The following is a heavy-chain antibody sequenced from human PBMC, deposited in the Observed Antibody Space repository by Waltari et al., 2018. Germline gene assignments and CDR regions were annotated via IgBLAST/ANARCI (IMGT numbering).Heavy chain of an antibody. CDR1: GGSFSGYY. Sequence: QVQLQQWGAGLLKPSETLSLTCAVYGGSFSGYYWSWIRHPPGKGVEWIGEINHSGSTNYNPSLKSRVTISVDTSKNQFSLKLSSVTAADTAVYYCARGTTVTPRAYYYYYYYMDVWGKGTTVTVSS. CDR2: INHSGST. J-gene: IGHJ6*03. V-gene: IGHV4-34*01. D-gene: IGHD4-17*01. CDR3: ARGTTVTPRAYYYYYYYMDV.